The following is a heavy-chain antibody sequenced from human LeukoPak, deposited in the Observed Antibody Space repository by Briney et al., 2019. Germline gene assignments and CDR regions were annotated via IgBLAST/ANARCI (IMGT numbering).Heavy chain of an antibody. CDR3: ARDLIISGWYFDY. Sequence: PGGSLRLSCAASGFTFSSYSMNWVRQAPGKGLEWVSSISSSSNYIYYADSVKGRFTISRDNAKNSLYLQMNSLRAEDTAVYYCARDLIISGWYFDYWGQGTLVTVSS. D-gene: IGHD6-19*01. CDR2: ISSSSNYI. J-gene: IGHJ4*02. V-gene: IGHV3-21*01. CDR1: GFTFSSYS.